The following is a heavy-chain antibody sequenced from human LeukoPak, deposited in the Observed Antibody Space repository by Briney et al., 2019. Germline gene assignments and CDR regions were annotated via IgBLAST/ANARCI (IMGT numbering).Heavy chain of an antibody. D-gene: IGHD3-22*01. CDR1: GGSISSGGYY. V-gene: IGHV4-31*03. CDR3: ARFSLPDYYDSSGYARFDY. J-gene: IGHJ4*02. Sequence: SETLSLTCTVSGGSISSGGYYWSWIRQHPGKGLEWIGYIYYSGSTYYNPSLKSRVTISVDTSKNQFSLKLSSVTAADTAVYYCARFSLPDYYDSSGYARFDYWGQGTLVTVSS. CDR2: IYYSGST.